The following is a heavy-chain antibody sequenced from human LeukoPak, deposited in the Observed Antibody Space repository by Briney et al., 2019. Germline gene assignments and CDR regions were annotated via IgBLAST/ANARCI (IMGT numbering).Heavy chain of an antibody. Sequence: ASVKVSCKASGYTFTGYYMHWVRQAPGQGLEWMGWINPNSGGTNYAQKFQGRVTMTRDTSISTAYMELSRLRSDDTAVYYCARERSSTSCYLCGRDWFDPWGQGTLVTVSS. CDR3: ARERSSTSCYLCGRDWFDP. V-gene: IGHV1-2*02. CDR1: GYTFTGYY. CDR2: INPNSGGT. J-gene: IGHJ5*02. D-gene: IGHD2-2*01.